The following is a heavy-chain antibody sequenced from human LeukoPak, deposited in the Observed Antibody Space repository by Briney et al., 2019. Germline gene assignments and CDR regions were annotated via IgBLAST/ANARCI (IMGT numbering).Heavy chain of an antibody. J-gene: IGHJ5*02. V-gene: IGHV4-4*07. Sequence: SETLSLTCTVSGVTLSSYYWTWIRQPAGKGLEWIGRIYTSGSTNYNPSLQSRVTMSVDTSKNQFSLKLSSVTAADTAVYYCARGVVVVAATPPNNWFDPWGQGTLVTVSS. D-gene: IGHD2-15*01. CDR3: ARGVVVVAATPPNNWFDP. CDR1: GVTLSSYY. CDR2: IYTSGST.